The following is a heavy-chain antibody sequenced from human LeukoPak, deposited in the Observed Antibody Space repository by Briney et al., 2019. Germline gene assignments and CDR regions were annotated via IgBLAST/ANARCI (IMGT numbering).Heavy chain of an antibody. J-gene: IGHJ4*02. CDR1: GFTFSSYW. V-gene: IGHV3-74*01. D-gene: IGHD2-2*01. CDR3: GKTSASCCDY. CDR2: IRPDGSDT. Sequence: GGSLRLSCAASGFTFSSYWMHWVRQAPGEGLVWVARIRPDGSDTSYADSVKGRFTILRDNAKDTVFLQMNSLRAEDTALYYCGKTSASCCDYWGQGTLVTVSS.